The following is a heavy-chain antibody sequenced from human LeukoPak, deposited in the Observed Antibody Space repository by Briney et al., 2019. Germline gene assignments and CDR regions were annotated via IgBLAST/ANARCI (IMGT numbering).Heavy chain of an antibody. V-gene: IGHV1-18*01. J-gene: IGHJ5*02. Sequence: ASVKVSCKASGHTFPGSGISWVRQAPGQGHEWMGWISAYNSDTNYAQEFHGRVTMTTDTPTSTAYMELRSLRSDDTAVYYCATHCSGVSCYGSDGPWGQGTLVTVSS. CDR1: GHTFPGSG. CDR3: ATHCSGVSCYGSDGP. CDR2: ISAYNSDT. D-gene: IGHD2-15*01.